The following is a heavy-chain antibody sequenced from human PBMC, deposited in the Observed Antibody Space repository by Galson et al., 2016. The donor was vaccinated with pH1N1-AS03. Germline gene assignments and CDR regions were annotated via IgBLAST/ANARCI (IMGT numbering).Heavy chain of an antibody. Sequence: CAISGDSVSSNIDAWNWIRQSPSGGLEWLGRTYWRSKWYNDYAVSVKSRITINPDTSKNQFSLQLNSVTPEDTAVYYCARGRYSCFDIWGQGAKVAVSS. CDR1: GDSVSSNIDA. D-gene: IGHD2-15*01. CDR2: TYWRSKWYN. CDR3: ARGRYSCFDI. V-gene: IGHV6-1*01. J-gene: IGHJ3*02.